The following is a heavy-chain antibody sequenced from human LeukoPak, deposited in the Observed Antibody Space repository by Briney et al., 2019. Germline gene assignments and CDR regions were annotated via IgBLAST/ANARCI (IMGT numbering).Heavy chain of an antibody. CDR2: IYYSGST. CDR3: ARQGGGSSWYF. D-gene: IGHD6-13*01. V-gene: IGHV4-39*01. J-gene: IGHJ4*02. Sequence: PSETLSLTCTVSGGSISSSSYYWGWIRQPPGKGLEWIGSIYYSGSTYYNPSLKSRVTISVDTSKNQFSLKLSSVTAADTAVYYCARQGGGSSWYFGGQGTLVTVSS. CDR1: GGSISSSSYY.